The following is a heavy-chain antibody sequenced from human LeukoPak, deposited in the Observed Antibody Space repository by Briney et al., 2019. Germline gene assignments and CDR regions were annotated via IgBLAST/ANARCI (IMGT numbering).Heavy chain of an antibody. Sequence: HPGGSLRLSCAASGFPFSSYWMTWVRQAPGKGLEWVANIKEDGSEKYYVDSVKGRFSISRDNAKNSLYLQMNRLRAEDTALYYCASNSGSYPGYWGQGVLVTVSS. J-gene: IGHJ4*02. CDR2: IKEDGSEK. CDR1: GFPFSSYW. CDR3: ASNSGSYPGY. D-gene: IGHD3-10*01. V-gene: IGHV3-7*01.